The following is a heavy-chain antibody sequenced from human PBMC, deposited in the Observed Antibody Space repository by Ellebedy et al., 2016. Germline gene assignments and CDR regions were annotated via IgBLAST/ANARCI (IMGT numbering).Heavy chain of an antibody. J-gene: IGHJ5*02. CDR2: ISGSGGST. CDR1: GFTFSSYA. Sequence: GESLKISCAASGFTFSSYAMSWVRQAPGKGLEWVSAISGSGGSTYYADSVKGRFTISRDNSKNTLYLQMNSLRAEDTAVYYCAKDRYSSSYNWFDPWGQGTLVTVSS. V-gene: IGHV3-23*01. D-gene: IGHD6-6*01. CDR3: AKDRYSSSYNWFDP.